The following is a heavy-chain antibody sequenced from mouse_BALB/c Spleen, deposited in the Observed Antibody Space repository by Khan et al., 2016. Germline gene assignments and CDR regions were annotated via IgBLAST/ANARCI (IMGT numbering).Heavy chain of an antibody. CDR1: GFSLTSYG. Sequence: VQLQESGPGLVAPSQSLSITCTVSGFSLTSYGVHWVRQPPGKGLEWLGVIWASGSTDYNSALMSRLNISKDNSKSQVFLKMNSLQTDDTAMYYCARDGDYDPWFVYWGQGTLVTVSA. D-gene: IGHD2-4*01. V-gene: IGHV2-9*02. J-gene: IGHJ3*01. CDR3: ARDGDYDPWFVY. CDR2: IWASGST.